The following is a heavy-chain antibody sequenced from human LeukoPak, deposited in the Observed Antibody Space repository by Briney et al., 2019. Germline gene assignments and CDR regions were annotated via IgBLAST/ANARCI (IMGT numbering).Heavy chain of an antibody. CDR1: GGSFSGYY. D-gene: IGHD6-19*01. CDR2: INHSGST. V-gene: IGHV4-34*01. CDR3: ARGGTGSGWPDNWFDP. J-gene: IGHJ5*02. Sequence: IPSETLSLTCDVYGGSFSGYYWSWIRQPPGKGLEWIGLINHSGSTNYNPSLKSRVTISVDTSKNQFSLKLSSVTAADTAVYYCARGGTGSGWPDNWFDPWGQGTLVTVSS.